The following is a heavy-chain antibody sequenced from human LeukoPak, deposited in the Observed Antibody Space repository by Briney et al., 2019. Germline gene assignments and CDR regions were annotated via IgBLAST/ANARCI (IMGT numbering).Heavy chain of an antibody. D-gene: IGHD1-1*01. Sequence: GGSLRLSCTASGFTFGDYAMSWFRQAPGKGLEWVGFIRSKAYGETADYAASVKGRFTISRDDSKAIAYLQMNSLKTEDTAVYHCTRDRGAYNLYDYWGQGTLVTVSS. CDR1: GFTFGDYA. V-gene: IGHV3-49*03. J-gene: IGHJ4*02. CDR3: TRDRGAYNLYDY. CDR2: IRSKAYGETA.